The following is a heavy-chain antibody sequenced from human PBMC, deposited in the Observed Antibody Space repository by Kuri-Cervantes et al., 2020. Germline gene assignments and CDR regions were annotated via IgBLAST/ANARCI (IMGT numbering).Heavy chain of an antibody. J-gene: IGHJ5*02. CDR1: GGSISSGGYS. V-gene: IGHV4-30-2*02. Sequence: TLSLTCAVSGGSISSGGYSWSWIRQPPGKGLEWIGYIYHSGSTYYNPSLKSRVTISVDTSKNQFSLKLSSVTAADTAVYYCAIQYSAISGWFDPWGQGTLVTVSS. CDR3: AIQYSAISGWFDP. CDR2: IYHSGST. D-gene: IGHD2-21*02.